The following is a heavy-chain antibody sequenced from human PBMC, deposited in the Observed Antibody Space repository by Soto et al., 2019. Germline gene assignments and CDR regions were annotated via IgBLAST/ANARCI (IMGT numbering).Heavy chain of an antibody. J-gene: IGHJ5*02. D-gene: IGHD2-15*01. CDR1: GFTFSNAW. V-gene: IGHV3-15*01. CDR2: IKSKTDGGTT. Sequence: GGSLRLSCAASGFTFSNAWMSSVRQAPGKGLEWVGRIKSKTDGGTTDYAAPVKGRFTISRDDSKNTLYLQMNSLKTEDTAVYYCTTDRYCSGGSCYSWLAPWGQGPLVTVSS. CDR3: TTDRYCSGGSCYSWLAP.